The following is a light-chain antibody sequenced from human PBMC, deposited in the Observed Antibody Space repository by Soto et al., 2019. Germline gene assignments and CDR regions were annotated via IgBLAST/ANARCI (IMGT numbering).Light chain of an antibody. CDR1: SSNIGRNA. J-gene: IGLJ2*01. CDR3: AVWDDSLNAVV. CDR2: SSY. Sequence: QSVLTQPPSASGTPGQSVTIPCSGSSSNIGRNAVNWYQQLPGTAPKLLIYSSYQRPSGVPDRFSGSKSGTSGSLAIRGLQSEDEATYHCAVWDDSLNAVVFGGGTKVTVL. V-gene: IGLV1-44*01.